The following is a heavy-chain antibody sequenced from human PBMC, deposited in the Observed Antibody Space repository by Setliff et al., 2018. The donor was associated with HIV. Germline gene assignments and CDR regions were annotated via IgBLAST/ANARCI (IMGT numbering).Heavy chain of an antibody. CDR3: ARSGFLTALDSYDV. D-gene: IGHD3-9*01. J-gene: IGHJ3*01. V-gene: IGHV1-18*01. Sequence: GPVKVSCKASGYILSHFGMTWVRQAPGQGLEWMGWISGNNGNTKYAQKFQDRVTITTDTSTSTHYLELRSLRFDDTAVYYCARSGFLTALDSYDVWGQGTMVTVSS. CDR2: ISGNNGNT. CDR1: GYILSHFG.